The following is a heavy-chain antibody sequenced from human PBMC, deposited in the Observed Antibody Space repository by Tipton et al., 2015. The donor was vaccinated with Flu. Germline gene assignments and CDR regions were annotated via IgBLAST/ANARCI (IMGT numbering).Heavy chain of an antibody. CDR1: GFTVSSNY. D-gene: IGHD6-13*01. CDR3: AKDTAAAGYYYYYGMDV. V-gene: IGHV3-53*01. J-gene: IGHJ6*02. CDR2: IYSGGST. Sequence: QLVQSGGGLIQPGGSLRLSCAASGFTVSSNYMSWVRQAPGKGLEWVSVIYSGGSTYYADSVKGRFTISRDNSKNTLYLQMNSLRAEDTAVYYCAKDTAAAGYYYYYGMDVWGQGTTVTVSS.